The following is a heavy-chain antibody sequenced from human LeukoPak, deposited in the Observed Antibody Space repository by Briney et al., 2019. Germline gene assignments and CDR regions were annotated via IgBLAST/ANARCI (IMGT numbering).Heavy chain of an antibody. V-gene: IGHV3-73*01. CDR3: TSYHYGMDV. CDR2: IRSKANSYAT. Sequence: GGSLRLSCAASGFTFSGSAMHWVRQASGKGLEWVGRIRSKANSYATAYAASVKGRFTISRNDSKNTAYLQMNSLKTEDTAVYYCTSYHYGMDVWGQGTTVTVSS. J-gene: IGHJ6*02. CDR1: GFTFSGSA.